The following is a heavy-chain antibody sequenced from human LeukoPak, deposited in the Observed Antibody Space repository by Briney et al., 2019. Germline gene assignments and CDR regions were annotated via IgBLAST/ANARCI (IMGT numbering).Heavy chain of an antibody. V-gene: IGHV3-33*01. CDR3: ARERIAVAGEFDY. CDR2: IWYDGSNK. D-gene: IGHD6-19*01. J-gene: IGHJ4*02. Sequence: GRSLRLSCAASGFTFSSYGMHWVRQAPGKGLEWVAVIWYDGSNKYYADSMKGRFTISRDNSKSTPYLQMNSLRAEDTAVYYCARERIAVAGEFDYWGQGTLVTVSS. CDR1: GFTFSSYG.